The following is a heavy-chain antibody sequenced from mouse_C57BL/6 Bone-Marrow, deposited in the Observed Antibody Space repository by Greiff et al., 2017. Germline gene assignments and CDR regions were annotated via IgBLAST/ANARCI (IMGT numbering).Heavy chain of an antibody. D-gene: IGHD1-1*01. Sequence: VKLMESGAELVKPGASVKISCKASGYAFSSYWMNWVKQRPGKGLEWIGQIYPGDGDTNYNGKFKGKATLTADKSSSTAYMQLSSLTSEDSAVYFCARRDYSCPFAYWGQGTLVTVSA. CDR1: GYAFSSYW. CDR3: ARRDYSCPFAY. CDR2: IYPGDGDT. V-gene: IGHV1-80*01. J-gene: IGHJ3*01.